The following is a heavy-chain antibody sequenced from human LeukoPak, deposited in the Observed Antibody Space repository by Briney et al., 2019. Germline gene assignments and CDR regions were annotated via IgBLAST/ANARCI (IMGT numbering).Heavy chain of an antibody. V-gene: IGHV3-7*01. J-gene: IGHJ4*02. D-gene: IGHD1-1*01. CDR1: GFTFSAYG. Sequence: AGGSLRLSCAASGFTFSAYGMSWVRQAPGKGREWLANIKQDGSDKQYVDSVKGRFAISRDNAKTSVYLQMNSLRAEDTAVYYCVSTTRSSPFDNWGQGTLVTVSS. CDR3: VSTTRSSPFDN. CDR2: IKQDGSDK.